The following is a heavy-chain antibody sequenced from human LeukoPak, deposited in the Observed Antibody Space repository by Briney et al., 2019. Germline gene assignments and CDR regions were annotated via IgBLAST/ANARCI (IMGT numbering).Heavy chain of an antibody. CDR1: GFTFSSYG. CDR2: IWYDGSNK. J-gene: IGHJ4*02. CDR3: AKDAVAGTSFAY. V-gene: IGHV3-33*06. Sequence: QPGRSLRLSCAASGFTFSSYGMHWVRQAPGKGLEWVAIIWYDGSNKYYADSVKGRFTISRDNSKNTVDLQMYRLRAEDTAVYYCAKDAVAGTSFAYWGQGTLVTVSS. D-gene: IGHD6-19*01.